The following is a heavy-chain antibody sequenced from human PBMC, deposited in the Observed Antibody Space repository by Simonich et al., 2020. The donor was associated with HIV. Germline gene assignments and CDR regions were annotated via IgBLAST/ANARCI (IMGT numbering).Heavy chain of an antibody. J-gene: IGHJ3*02. V-gene: IGHV1-2*02. CDR2: IIPNSIGA. CDR3: TREIPSDAFDI. CDR1: GGTFSSYT. Sequence: QVQLVQSGAEVKKPGSSVKVSCKASGGTFSSYTISWVRQAPGQGLEWIGGIIPNSIGANYAQKFQGRVTMTWDTSISTAYMELSRLRSDDTAVYYCTREIPSDAFDIWGQGTMVTVSS.